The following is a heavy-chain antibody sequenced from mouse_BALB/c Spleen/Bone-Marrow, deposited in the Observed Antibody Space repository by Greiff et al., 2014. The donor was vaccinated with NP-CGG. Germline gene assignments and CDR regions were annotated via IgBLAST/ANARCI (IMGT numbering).Heavy chain of an antibody. V-gene: IGHV1S56*01. CDR2: IYPGDGST. Sequence: QVQLQQPGPELVKPGASVRMSCKASGYTFTSYYIHWVKQRPGQGLEWIGWIYPGDGSTKYNEKFKGKTTLTADKSSSTAYMLLSSLTSEDSAIYSCARTTAWYFDVWGAGTTVTVSS. CDR3: ARTTAWYFDV. D-gene: IGHD1-2*01. CDR1: GYTFTSYY. J-gene: IGHJ1*01.